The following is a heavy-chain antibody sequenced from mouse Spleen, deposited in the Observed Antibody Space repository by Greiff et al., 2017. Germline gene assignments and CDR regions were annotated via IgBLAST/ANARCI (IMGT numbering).Heavy chain of an antibody. CDR1: GFAFSSYD. CDR3: ARQGLMINGAMDY. J-gene: IGHJ4*01. D-gene: IGHD2-4*01. CDR2: ISSGGSYT. V-gene: IGHV5-9*02. Sequence: EVKVVESGGGLVKPGGSLKLSCAASGFAFSSYDMSWVRQTPEKRLEWVATISSGGSYTYYPDSVKGRFTISRDNARNTLYLQMSSLRSEDTALYYCARQGLMINGAMDYWGQGTSVTVSS.